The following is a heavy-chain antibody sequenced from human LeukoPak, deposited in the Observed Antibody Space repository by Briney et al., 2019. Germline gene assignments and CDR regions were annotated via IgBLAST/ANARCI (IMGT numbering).Heavy chain of an antibody. CDR3: ARGRGVVVVAAPDNWFDP. J-gene: IGHJ5*02. Sequence: SETLSLTCTVSGGSISSYYWSWIRQPPGKGLEWIGYVYYSGSTNYNPSLKSRVTMSVDTSKNQFSLKLSSVTAADTAVYYCARGRGVVVVAAPDNWFDPWGQGTLVTVSS. D-gene: IGHD2-15*01. CDR1: GGSISSYY. CDR2: VYYSGST. V-gene: IGHV4-59*12.